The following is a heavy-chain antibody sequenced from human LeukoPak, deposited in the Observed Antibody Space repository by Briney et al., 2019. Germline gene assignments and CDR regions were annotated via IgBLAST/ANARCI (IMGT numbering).Heavy chain of an antibody. CDR3: ATGVATAFTY. CDR1: GYTFTGYY. CDR2: INPDSGDS. D-gene: IGHD5-12*01. V-gene: IGHV1-2*02. J-gene: IGHJ4*02. Sequence: ASVTVSCKASGYTFTGYYIHWVRQAPGQGLEWMAFINPDSGDSYSAPKFQGRVTMTRDTSISTASMEVSWLTSDDTAVYYCATGVATAFTYWGQGTLVIVSS.